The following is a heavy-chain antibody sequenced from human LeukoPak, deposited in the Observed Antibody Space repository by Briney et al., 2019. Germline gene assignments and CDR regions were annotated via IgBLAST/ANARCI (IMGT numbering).Heavy chain of an antibody. Sequence: PSETLSLTCTVSGGSISSYYWSWLRQPPGKGLEGIGYIYYSGSTNYNPSLKSRVTISVDTSKNQFSLQLNSVTPEDTAVYYCARYSGSYHGFDYWGQGTLVTVSS. CDR1: GGSISSYY. V-gene: IGHV4-59*12. J-gene: IGHJ4*02. CDR2: IYYSGST. CDR3: ARYSGSYHGFDY. D-gene: IGHD1-26*01.